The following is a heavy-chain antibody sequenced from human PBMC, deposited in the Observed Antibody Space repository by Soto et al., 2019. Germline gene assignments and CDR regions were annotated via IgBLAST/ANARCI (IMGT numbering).Heavy chain of an antibody. CDR3: ARQGGYCSSTSCDLGWFDP. D-gene: IGHD2-2*01. CDR1: GGSISSYY. J-gene: IGHJ5*02. CDR2: IYYSGST. Sequence: SETLSLTCTVSGGSISSYYWSWIRQPPGKGLEWIGYIYYSGSTNYNPSLKSRVTISVDTSKNQFSLKLSSVTAADTAVYYCARQGGYCSSTSCDLGWFDPWGQGTLVTVSS. V-gene: IGHV4-59*08.